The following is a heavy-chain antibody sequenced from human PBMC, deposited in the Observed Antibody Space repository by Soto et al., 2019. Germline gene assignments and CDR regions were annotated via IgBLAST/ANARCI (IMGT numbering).Heavy chain of an antibody. V-gene: IGHV4-59*01. J-gene: IGHJ4*02. CDR1: GGSISSYY. CDR3: ARRADIVVVPAAIGPFAY. D-gene: IGHD2-2*01. Sequence: SETLSLTCTVSGGSISSYYWSWIRQPPGKGLEWIGYIYYSGSTNYNPSLKSRVTISVDTSKNQFSLKLSSVTAADTAVYYCARRADIVVVPAAIGPFAYWGQGTLVTVSS. CDR2: IYYSGST.